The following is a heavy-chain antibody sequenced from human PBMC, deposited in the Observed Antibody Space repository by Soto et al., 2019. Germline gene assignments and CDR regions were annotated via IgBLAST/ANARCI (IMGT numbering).Heavy chain of an antibody. D-gene: IGHD3-10*01. Sequence: QVQLVQSGAEVKKPGSSVKVSCKASGGTFSSYTISWVRQAPGQGLEWMGRIIPILGIANYAQKFQGRVTITADKSTSTAYMELSSLRSEDKDVYYCAKEEYYYGSGAFFDYWGQGTLVTVSS. V-gene: IGHV1-69*08. CDR3: AKEEYYYGSGAFFDY. J-gene: IGHJ4*02. CDR1: GGTFSSYT. CDR2: IIPILGIA.